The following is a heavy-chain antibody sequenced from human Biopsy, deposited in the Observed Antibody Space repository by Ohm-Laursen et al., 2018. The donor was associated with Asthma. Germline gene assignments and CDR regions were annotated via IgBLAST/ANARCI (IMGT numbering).Heavy chain of an antibody. CDR3: ARHPYNFGGFDY. J-gene: IGHJ4*02. CDR1: GDSFSNYA. Sequence: ASVKVSCKASGDSFSNYAISWVRQAPGQGLEWMGWISPFTGDTHFGQKFQGRVTMTTDTSTDTAYMELRSLRSDDTAVYYCARHPYNFGGFDYWGQGSLVLV. CDR2: ISPFTGDT. D-gene: IGHD5-24*01. V-gene: IGHV1-18*01.